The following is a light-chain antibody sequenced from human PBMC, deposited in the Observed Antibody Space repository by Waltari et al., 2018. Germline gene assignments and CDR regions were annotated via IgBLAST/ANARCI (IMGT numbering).Light chain of an antibody. CDR2: AAS. V-gene: IGKV1-39*01. Sequence: DIQMTQSPSSLSASVGDRVTITCRASQSIGSYLNWYLQKPGKAPKLLIYAASTLQSGVPSRFSGSGSGTEFTLTISSLQSEDFAVYYCQQYNNWPPGGTFGPGTKVDIK. CDR1: QSIGSY. CDR3: QQYNNWPPGGT. J-gene: IGKJ3*01.